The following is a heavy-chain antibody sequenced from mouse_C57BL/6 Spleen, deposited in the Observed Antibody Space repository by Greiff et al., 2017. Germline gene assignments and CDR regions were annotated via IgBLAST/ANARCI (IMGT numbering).Heavy chain of an antibody. CDR1: GYAFSSYW. D-gene: IGHD2-4*01. J-gene: IGHJ3*01. CDR3: ARSDYDGEAWFAY. V-gene: IGHV1-80*01. CDR2: IYPGDGDT. Sequence: VQLQQSGAELVKPGASVKISCKASGYAFSSYWMNWVKQRPGKGLEWIGQIYPGDGDTNYNGKFKGKATLTADKSSSTAYMQLSSLTSEDSAVYFCARSDYDGEAWFAYWGQGTLVTVSA.